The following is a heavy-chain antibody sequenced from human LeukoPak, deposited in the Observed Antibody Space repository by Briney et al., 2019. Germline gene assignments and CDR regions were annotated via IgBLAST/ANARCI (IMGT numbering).Heavy chain of an antibody. CDR2: LFSDGNT. Sequence: GGSLRLSCAASGFTVITNDMTWVRQAPGKGVEGVSVLFSDGNTKYADSLQGRFTISRDNSKNTLYLEMNSLSPDDTAVYYCARGVEPLAANTLAYWGQGTLVTVSS. CDR1: GFTVITND. V-gene: IGHV3-53*01. J-gene: IGHJ4*02. CDR3: ARGVEPLAANTLAY. D-gene: IGHD1-14*01.